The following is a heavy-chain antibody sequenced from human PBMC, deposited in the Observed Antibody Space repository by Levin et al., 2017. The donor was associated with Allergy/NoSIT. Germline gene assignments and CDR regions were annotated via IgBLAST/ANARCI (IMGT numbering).Heavy chain of an antibody. D-gene: IGHD6-13*01. CDR2: IYWDDDK. Sequence: GHTTVKPTQTLTLTCTFSGFSLSTSGVGGGWIRQPPGKALEWLALIYWDDDKRYSPSLKSRLTITKDTSKNQVVLTMTNMDPVDTATYYCAHSPYSSSCFDYWGQGTLVTVSS. V-gene: IGHV2-5*02. J-gene: IGHJ4*02. CDR3: AHSPYSSSCFDY. CDR1: GFSLSTSGVG.